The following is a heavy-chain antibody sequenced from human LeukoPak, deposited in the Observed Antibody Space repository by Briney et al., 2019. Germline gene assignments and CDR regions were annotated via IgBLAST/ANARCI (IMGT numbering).Heavy chain of an antibody. CDR3: ARDNMAGSVYYYYMDV. V-gene: IGHV4-4*07. D-gene: IGHD1-14*01. Sequence: SETLSLTCTVSGGSISSYYWSWIRQPAGKGLEWIGRIYTSGSTNYNPSLKSRVTMSVDTPKNQFSLKLSSVTAADTAVYYCARDNMAGSVYYYYMDVWGKGTTVTVSS. J-gene: IGHJ6*03. CDR2: IYTSGST. CDR1: GGSISSYY.